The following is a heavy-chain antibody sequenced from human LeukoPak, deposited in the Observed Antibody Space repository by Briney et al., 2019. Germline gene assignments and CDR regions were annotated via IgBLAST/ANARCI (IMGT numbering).Heavy chain of an antibody. CDR1: GYSFTSYW. Sequence: GESLKISCKGSGYSFTSYWIGWVRQMPGKGLEWMGIIYPGDSDTRYSPSFQGQVTISADKSISTAYLQWSSLKASDTAMYYCARHVGGSYYDYYFDYWGQGTLVTVSS. D-gene: IGHD1-26*01. J-gene: IGHJ4*02. CDR3: ARHVGGSYYDYYFDY. CDR2: IYPGDSDT. V-gene: IGHV5-51*01.